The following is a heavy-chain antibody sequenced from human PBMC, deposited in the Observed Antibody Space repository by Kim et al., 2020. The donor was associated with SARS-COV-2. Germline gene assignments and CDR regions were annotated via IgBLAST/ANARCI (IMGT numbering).Heavy chain of an antibody. Sequence: ADSVKGRFTISRDNSKNTLYLQMNSLRAEDTAVYYCAKDLGVGATVYFDYWGQGTLVTVSS. D-gene: IGHD1-26*01. CDR3: AKDLGVGATVYFDY. J-gene: IGHJ4*02. V-gene: IGHV3-23*03.